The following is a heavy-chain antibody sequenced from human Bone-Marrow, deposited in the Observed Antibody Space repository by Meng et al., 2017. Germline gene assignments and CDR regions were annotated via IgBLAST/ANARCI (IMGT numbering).Heavy chain of an antibody. CDR2: IYYSGST. V-gene: IGHV4-30-4*01. Sequence: QVQLQVSGPGLVKPSQTLSLPCTVSGGSISSGDYYWTWIRQPPGKGLEWIGYIYYSGSTYYNPSLNSRLTISVDTSKNQFSLKLSSVTAADTAVYYCARDLNAGEILVSWGQGTLVTVSS. J-gene: IGHJ5*02. CDR3: ARDLNAGEILVS. CDR1: GGSISSGDYY. D-gene: IGHD3-10*01.